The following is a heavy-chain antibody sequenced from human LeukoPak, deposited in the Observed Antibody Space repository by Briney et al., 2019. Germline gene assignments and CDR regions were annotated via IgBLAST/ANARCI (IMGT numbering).Heavy chain of an antibody. CDR2: INHSGSI. CDR1: GVSISSNLW. V-gene: IGHV4-4*02. CDR3: ARGGDRSFDY. D-gene: IGHD3-10*01. Sequence: SGTLSLTCAVSGVSISSNLWWTWVRQPPGKGLEWIAEINHSGSINYNPSLKSRVTISVDKAKNQFSLNLNSVTAADTAVYYCARGGDRSFDYWGQGTLVTVSS. J-gene: IGHJ4*02.